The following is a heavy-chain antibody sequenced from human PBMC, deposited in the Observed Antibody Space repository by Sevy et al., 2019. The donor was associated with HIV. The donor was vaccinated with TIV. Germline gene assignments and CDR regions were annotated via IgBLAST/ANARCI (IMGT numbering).Heavy chain of an antibody. J-gene: IGHJ4*02. CDR3: ARDRGVASTRDFDY. V-gene: IGHV3-33*01. CDR1: GFTFSSYG. Sequence: GGSLRLSCATSGFTFSSYGMHWVRQAPGKGLEWVSLIWFHGTKEYDSDSVKGRFTVSRDNSKNTLYLQLTSLRPEDTAVYYCARDRGVASTRDFDYRGQGTLVTVSS. CDR2: IWFHGTKE. D-gene: IGHD6-19*01.